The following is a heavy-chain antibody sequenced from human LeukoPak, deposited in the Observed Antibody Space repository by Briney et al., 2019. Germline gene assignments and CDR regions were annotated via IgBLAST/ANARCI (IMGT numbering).Heavy chain of an antibody. V-gene: IGHV4-59*01. J-gene: IGHJ3*02. Sequence: KPSETLSLTCAVYGGSFSGYYWSWIRQPPGKGLEWIGYIYYSGSTNYNPSLKSRVTISVDTSKNQFSLKLSSVTAADTAVYYCAREQDAFDIWGQGTMVTVSS. CDR2: IYYSGST. CDR1: GGSFSGYY. CDR3: AREQDAFDI.